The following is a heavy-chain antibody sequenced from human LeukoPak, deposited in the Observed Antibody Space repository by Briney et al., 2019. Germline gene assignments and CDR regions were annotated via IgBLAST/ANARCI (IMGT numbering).Heavy chain of an antibody. Sequence: SVKVSCKASGGTFSSYAISWVRQAPGQGLEWMGRIIPILGIANYAQKFQGRVTITAEKSTSTAYMELSSLRSDDTAVYYCAGDLGLAAAPYYYGMDVWGQGTTVTVSS. CDR1: GGTFSSYA. D-gene: IGHD6-13*01. CDR3: AGDLGLAAAPYYYGMDV. V-gene: IGHV1-69*04. CDR2: IIPILGIA. J-gene: IGHJ6*02.